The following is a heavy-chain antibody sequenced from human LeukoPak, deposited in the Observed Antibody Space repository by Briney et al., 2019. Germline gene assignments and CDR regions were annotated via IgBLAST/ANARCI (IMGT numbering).Heavy chain of an antibody. J-gene: IGHJ4*02. CDR2: IDNSGGST. CDR1: GFTISDYD. V-gene: IGHV3-23*01. CDR3: ARGHYIGWFYFDF. D-gene: IGHD6-19*01. Sequence: AGSLSLSRAASGFTISDYDMSWVRQAPGKGLEWVSGIDNSGGSTHYADSVKGRFTISRNKSKDTLYVQMNSLRADDTALFYCARGHYIGWFYFDFWGRGTLVPVSS.